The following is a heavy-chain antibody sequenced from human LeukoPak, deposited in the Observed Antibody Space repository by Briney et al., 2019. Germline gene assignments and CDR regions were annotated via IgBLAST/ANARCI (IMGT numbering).Heavy chain of an antibody. Sequence: SGPTLVNPTETLTLTCTVSGFSLSNARMGVSWIRQPPGKALEWLAHIFSNDEKSYSTSLKSRLTISKDTSKSQVVLTMTNMDPVDTATYYCARTHSDCSSTSCSSSDYWGQGTLVTVSS. J-gene: IGHJ4*02. CDR2: IFSNDEK. V-gene: IGHV2-26*01. CDR3: ARTHSDCSSTSCSSSDY. CDR1: GFSLSNARMG. D-gene: IGHD2-2*01.